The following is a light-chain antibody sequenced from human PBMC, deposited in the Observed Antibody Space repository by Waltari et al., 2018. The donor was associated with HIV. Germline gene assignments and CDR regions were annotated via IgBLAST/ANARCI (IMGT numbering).Light chain of an antibody. CDR1: QRVRSND. CDR2: GAS. CDR3: QQYGSAYT. J-gene: IGKJ2*01. V-gene: IGKV3-20*01. Sequence: ENVLTQSPGTLSLSPGERATLSCRASQRVRSNDLAWYQQKPGQAPRLLIYGASSRATDIPDRFSGSGSGTHFTLTITRLEPEDFAVYYCQQYGSAYTFGQGTKLEIK.